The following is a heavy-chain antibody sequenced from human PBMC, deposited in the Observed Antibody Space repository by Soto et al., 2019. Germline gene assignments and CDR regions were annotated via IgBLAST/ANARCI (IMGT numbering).Heavy chain of an antibody. CDR2: INPNSGGT. J-gene: IGHJ4*02. Sequence: ASVKVSCKASGYTFTGYYMHWVRQAPGQGLEWMGWINPNSGGTNYAQKFQGWVTMTRDTSISTAYMELSRLGSDDTAVYYCARGALGGGIAAASIAFDYWGQGTLVTVSS. CDR1: GYTFTGYY. V-gene: IGHV1-2*04. CDR3: ARGALGGGIAAASIAFDY. D-gene: IGHD6-13*01.